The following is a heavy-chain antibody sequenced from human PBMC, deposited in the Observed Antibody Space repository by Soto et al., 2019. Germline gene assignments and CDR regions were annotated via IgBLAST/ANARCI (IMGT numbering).Heavy chain of an antibody. Sequence: LSLTCTVSGGSISSGGYYWSWIRQHPGKGLEWIGYIYYSGSTYYNPSLKSRVTISVDTSKNQFSLKLSSVTAADTAVYYCAREQQQPSLNWFDPWGRGTLVTVSS. CDR2: IYYSGST. V-gene: IGHV4-31*03. D-gene: IGHD6-13*01. J-gene: IGHJ5*02. CDR1: GGSISSGGYY. CDR3: AREQQQPSLNWFDP.